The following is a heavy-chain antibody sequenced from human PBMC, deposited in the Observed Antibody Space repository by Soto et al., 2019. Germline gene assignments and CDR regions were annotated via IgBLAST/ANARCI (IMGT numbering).Heavy chain of an antibody. J-gene: IGHJ6*02. D-gene: IGHD3-10*01. CDR2: ISGSGSSV. Sequence: EVELLESGGGLVRPGGSLRLSCAASGFTFSHYVLSWVRQSPERGLEWVSSISGSGSSVYVADSVRGRFIMSRDLSTNTVSLQMNSLRAEDTAVYYCAKVRASYLSASYFYYGLDVWGQATTVTVSS. V-gene: IGHV3-23*01. CDR1: GFTFSHYV. CDR3: AKVRASYLSASYFYYGLDV.